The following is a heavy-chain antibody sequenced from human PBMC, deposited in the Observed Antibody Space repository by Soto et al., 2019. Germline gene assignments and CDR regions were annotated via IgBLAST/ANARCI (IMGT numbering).Heavy chain of an antibody. CDR1: GFTFSSYA. CDR2: ISGSGGST. Sequence: PGGSLRLSCAASGFTFSSYAMSWVRQAPGKGLEWVSAISGSGGSTYYADSVKGRFTISRDNSKNTLYLQMNSLRAEDTAVYYCAKDEGLDISSWTPYYFDYWGQGTLVTVSS. D-gene: IGHD6-13*01. J-gene: IGHJ4*02. CDR3: AKDEGLDISSWTPYYFDY. V-gene: IGHV3-23*01.